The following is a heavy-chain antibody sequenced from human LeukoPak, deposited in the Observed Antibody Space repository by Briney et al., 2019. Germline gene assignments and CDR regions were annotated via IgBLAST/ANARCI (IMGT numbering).Heavy chain of an antibody. CDR1: GFGFSDAW. D-gene: IGHD5-18*01. CDR3: AKDVGGYSYGKYDY. J-gene: IGHJ4*02. V-gene: IGHV3-23*01. CDR2: ISGSGGST. Sequence: GGSLRLSCAGSGFGFSDAWMSWVRQAPGKGLEWVSAISGSGGSTYYADSVKGRFTISRDNSKNTLYLQMNSLRAEDTAVYYCAKDVGGYSYGKYDYWGQGTLVTVSS.